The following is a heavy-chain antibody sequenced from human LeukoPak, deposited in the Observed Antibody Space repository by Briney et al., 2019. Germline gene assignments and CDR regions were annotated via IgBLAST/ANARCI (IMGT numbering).Heavy chain of an antibody. CDR3: ARVTPTVGHDYFDY. D-gene: IGHD1-26*01. V-gene: IGHV3-30*04. CDR2: ISYDGSNK. J-gene: IGHJ4*02. CDR1: GFTFSSYA. Sequence: GGSLRLSCAASGFTFSSYAMHWVRQAPGKGLEWVAVISYDGSNKYYADSVKGRFTISRDNSKNTLYLQMNSLRAEDTAVYYCARVTPTVGHDYFDYWGQGTLVTVSS.